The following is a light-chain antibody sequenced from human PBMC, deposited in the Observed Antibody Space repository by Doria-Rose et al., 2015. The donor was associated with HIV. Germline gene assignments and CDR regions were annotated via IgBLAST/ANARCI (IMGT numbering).Light chain of an antibody. V-gene: IGLV1-40*01. CDR2: TNV. Sequence: VVTQEPSVSGAPGQSVTISCTGSTSNIGAHFDVHWYQQHPGTVPKLLIYTNVHRPSGVPDRFSGSRSGTSASLAISGLQSEDEADYYCQSYDLRLNDWVFGGGTKLTIL. CDR1: TSNIGAHFD. J-gene: IGLJ3*02. CDR3: QSYDLRLNDWV.